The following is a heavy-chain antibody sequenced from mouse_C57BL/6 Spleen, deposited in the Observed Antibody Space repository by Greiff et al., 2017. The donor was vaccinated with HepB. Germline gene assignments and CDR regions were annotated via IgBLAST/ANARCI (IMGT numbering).Heavy chain of an antibody. CDR2: IYPENGDT. J-gene: IGHJ3*01. V-gene: IGHV14-4*01. D-gene: IGHD1-1*01. CDR1: GFNIKDDY. Sequence: VQLQQSGAELVRPGASVKLSCTASGFNIKDDYMHWVKQRPGQGLEWIGWIYPENGDTEYASKFQGKATITADTSSNTAYLQLSSLTSEDTAVYYCTTDYYGSSSFAYWGQGTLVTVSA. CDR3: TTDYYGSSSFAY.